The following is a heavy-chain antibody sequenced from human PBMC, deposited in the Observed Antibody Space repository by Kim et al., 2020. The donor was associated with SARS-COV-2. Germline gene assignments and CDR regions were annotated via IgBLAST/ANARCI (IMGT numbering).Heavy chain of an antibody. D-gene: IGHD6-19*01. Sequence: GESLKISCQGSGYNSTNYWIAWVRQMPGKGLEWMGIIYFGGDSDTRYSPSFQGQVTISADKSISVAYLQWSSLKASDTAVYYCARRMRQYSSGWYFFDIWGQGTMVTVSS. V-gene: IGHV5-51*01. CDR1: GYNSTNYW. J-gene: IGHJ3*02. CDR3: ARRMRQYSSGWYFFDI. CDR2: IYFGGDSDT.